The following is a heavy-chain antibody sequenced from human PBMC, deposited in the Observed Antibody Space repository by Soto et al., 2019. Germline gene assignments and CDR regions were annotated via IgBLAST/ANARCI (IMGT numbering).Heavy chain of an antibody. V-gene: IGHV3-33*01. CDR2: IWYDGSNK. J-gene: IGHJ6*02. D-gene: IGHD1-26*01. CDR3: ARDSGATTLFRGMDV. CDR1: GFTFSSYG. Sequence: QVQLVESGGGVVQPGRSLRLSCAASGFTFSSYGMHWVRQAPGKGLEWVAVIWYDGSNKYYADSVKGRFTISRDNSKNTLYLQMNSLRAEDTAVYFCARDSGATTLFRGMDVWGQGTTVTV.